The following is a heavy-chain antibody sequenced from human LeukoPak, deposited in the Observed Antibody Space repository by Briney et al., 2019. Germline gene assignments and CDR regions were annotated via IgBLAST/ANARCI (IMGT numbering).Heavy chain of an antibody. J-gene: IGHJ6*02. CDR2: ISGSGVDT. V-gene: IGHV3-23*01. CDR1: GFTFSSYA. D-gene: IGHD3-10*01. CDR3: AKGGIGLLWFGEFRDYYYYGMDV. Sequence: GGSLRLSCAASGFTFSSYAMSWVRQAPGKGLEWVSTISGSGVDTYYADSVRGRFTISRDNSKNTLYLQMNSLRAEDTAVYYCAKGGIGLLWFGEFRDYYYYGMDVWGQGTTVTVSS.